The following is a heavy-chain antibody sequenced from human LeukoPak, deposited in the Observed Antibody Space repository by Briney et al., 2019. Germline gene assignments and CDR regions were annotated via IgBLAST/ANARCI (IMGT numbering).Heavy chain of an antibody. Sequence: SETLSLTCTASGGSISSYYWSWIRQPPGKGLEWIGEINHSGSTNYNPSLKSRVTISVDTSKNQFSLKLSSVAAADTAVYYCARKRGWFDPWGQGTLVTVSS. J-gene: IGHJ5*02. CDR1: GGSISSYY. CDR2: INHSGST. V-gene: IGHV4-34*01. D-gene: IGHD5-24*01. CDR3: ARKRGWFDP.